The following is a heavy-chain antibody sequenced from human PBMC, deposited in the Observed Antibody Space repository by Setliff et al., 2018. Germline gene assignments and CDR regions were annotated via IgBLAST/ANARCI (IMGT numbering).Heavy chain of an antibody. CDR1: GGSISNYY. J-gene: IGHJ2*01. CDR3: ARHHAQYYSDSSGYFYEDWYFDL. V-gene: IGHV4-59*08. CDR2: IYYSGTI. D-gene: IGHD3-22*01. Sequence: SETLSLTCTVSGGSISNYYWSWIRQPPGKGLEWIGYIYYSGTINSIPSLKSRVTISVDTSKNQFSLKLSSVTAADTAVYYCARHHAQYYSDSSGYFYEDWYFDLWGRGTLVTVSS.